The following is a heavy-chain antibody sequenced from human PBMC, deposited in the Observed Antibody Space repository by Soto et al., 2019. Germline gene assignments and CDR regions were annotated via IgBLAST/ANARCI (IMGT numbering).Heavy chain of an antibody. CDR2: INDSVNI. CDR1: GGSFSGYQ. CDR3: ARGLILWFGELSRRGGYYYYMDV. Sequence: QVQLQQWGPGLLKPSETLSLTCAVYGGSFSGYQWTWIRQTPGKGLEWIGEINDSVNINYNPSLKSRVTILVDTSNTQIFLKLSSVTAADTAVSCCARGLILWFGELSRRGGYYYYMDVWGKGTTVTVSS. D-gene: IGHD3-10*01. V-gene: IGHV4-34*01. J-gene: IGHJ6*03.